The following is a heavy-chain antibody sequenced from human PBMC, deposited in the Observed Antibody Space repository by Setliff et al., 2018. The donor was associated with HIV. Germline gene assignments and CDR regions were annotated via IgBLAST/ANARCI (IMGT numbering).Heavy chain of an antibody. CDR2: VVPLFGTA. D-gene: IGHD2-15*01. CDR1: GYTFTSFG. Sequence: ASVKVSCKASGYTFTSFGLSWVRQAPGQGLEWMGEVVPLFGTAIYAQKFQGRVTITADDSTAHVELRGLRSDDTAVYYCAVMGHCSANSCFRTEGFDYWGQGTLVTVSS. J-gene: IGHJ4*02. V-gene: IGHV1-69*13. CDR3: AVMGHCSANSCFRTEGFDY.